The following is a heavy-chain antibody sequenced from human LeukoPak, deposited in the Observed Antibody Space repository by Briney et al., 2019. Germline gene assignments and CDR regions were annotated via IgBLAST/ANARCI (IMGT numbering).Heavy chain of an antibody. Sequence: GGSLRLSCAASGFTFRSYSMHWVRQAPGKGLEWVSYISSSSSPTTISYANSVKGRFTISRDNAKNSLFLQMISLRDEDTAVYYCARGAPKEIQLWLRLRGVAFDIWGQGTMVTVSS. J-gene: IGHJ3*02. D-gene: IGHD5-18*01. V-gene: IGHV3-48*02. CDR1: GFTFRSYS. CDR3: ARGAPKEIQLWLRLRGVAFDI. CDR2: ISSSSSPTTI.